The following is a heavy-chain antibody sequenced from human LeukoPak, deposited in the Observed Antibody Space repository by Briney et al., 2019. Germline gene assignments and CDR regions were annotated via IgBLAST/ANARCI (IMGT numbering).Heavy chain of an antibody. D-gene: IGHD7-27*01. V-gene: IGHV4-59*01. CDR1: SGSISSYY. CDR2: IYYSGST. J-gene: IGHJ4*02. Sequence: SETLSLTCTVSSGSISSYYWSWIRQPPGKGLEWIGYIYYSGSTDYNPSLKSRVSISVDTSKNQFSLKLSSVTAADTAVYYSARAKTGDRYFEYWGQGTLVTVSS. CDR3: ARAKTGDRYFEY.